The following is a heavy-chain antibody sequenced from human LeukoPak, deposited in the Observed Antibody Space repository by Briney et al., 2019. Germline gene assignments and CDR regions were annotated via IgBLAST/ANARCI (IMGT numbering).Heavy chain of an antibody. CDR1: GGSISSYY. D-gene: IGHD5-18*01. CDR3: ARNPSYSYGPNHDAFDI. J-gene: IGHJ3*02. V-gene: IGHV4-4*08. Sequence: SETLSLTCTVSGGSISSYYWSWIRQPAGKGLEWIGYIYSSGSTDYSPSLKSRVTISVDTSKNQFSLRLSSVAAADTAVYYCARNPSYSYGPNHDAFDIWGQGTLASVSS. CDR2: IYSSGST.